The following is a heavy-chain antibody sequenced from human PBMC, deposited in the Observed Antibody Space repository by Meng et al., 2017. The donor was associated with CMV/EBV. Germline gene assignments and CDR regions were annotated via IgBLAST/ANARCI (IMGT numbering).Heavy chain of an antibody. CDR3: ARSGYCSSTSCYRLQNYYYYYGMDV. CDR2: IYYSGST. V-gene: IGHV4-38-2*01. Sequence: GSLRLSCAASGFTFSDYYMSWIRQAPGKGLEWIGSIYYSGSTYYNPSLKSRVTISVDTSKNQFSLKLSSVTAADTAVYYCARSGYCSSTSCYRLQNYYYYYGMDVWGQGTTVTVSS. J-gene: IGHJ6*02. D-gene: IGHD2-2*02. CDR1: GFTFSDYY.